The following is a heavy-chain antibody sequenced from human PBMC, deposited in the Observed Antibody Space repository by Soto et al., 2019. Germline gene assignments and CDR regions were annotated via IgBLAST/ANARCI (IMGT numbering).Heavy chain of an antibody. CDR2: INAGNGNT. J-gene: IGHJ4*02. CDR3: ARGSGYYYWDDY. CDR1: GYTFTSYA. V-gene: IGHV1-3*01. Sequence: ASVKVSCKASGYTFTSYAMHWVRQAPGQRLEWMGWINAGNGNTKYSQKFQGRVTITRDTSASTAYMELSSLRSEDTAAYYCARGSGYYYWDDYWGQGTLVTVPS. D-gene: IGHD3-22*01.